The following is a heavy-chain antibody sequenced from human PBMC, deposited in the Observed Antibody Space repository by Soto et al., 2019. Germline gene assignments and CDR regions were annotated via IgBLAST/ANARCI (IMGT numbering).Heavy chain of an antibody. D-gene: IGHD6-13*01. V-gene: IGHV1-69*06. CDR3: ARDLKQLVPSIGYYGMDV. CDR1: GGTFSSCA. Sequence: SVKVSCKASGGTFSSCAISWVRQAPGQGLEWMGGIIPIFGTANYAQKFQGRVTITADKSTSTAYMELSSLRSEDTAVYYCARDLKQLVPSIGYYGMDVWGQGTTGTVSS. J-gene: IGHJ6*02. CDR2: IIPIFGTA.